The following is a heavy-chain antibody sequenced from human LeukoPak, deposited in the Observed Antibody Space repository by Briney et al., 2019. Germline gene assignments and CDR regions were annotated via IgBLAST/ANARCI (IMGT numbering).Heavy chain of an antibody. D-gene: IGHD4-23*01. Sequence: ASVKVSCKASGYTFTGYYMHWVPQAPGQGLEWMGWINPNSGGTNYAQKFQGRVTMTRDTSISTAYMELSRLRSDDTAVYYCARDPDYGGNSGIDYWGQGTLVIVSS. J-gene: IGHJ4*02. CDR1: GYTFTGYY. CDR2: INPNSGGT. CDR3: ARDPDYGGNSGIDY. V-gene: IGHV1-2*02.